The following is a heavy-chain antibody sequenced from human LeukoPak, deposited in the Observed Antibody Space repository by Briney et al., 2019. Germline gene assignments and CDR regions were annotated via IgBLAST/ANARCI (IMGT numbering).Heavy chain of an antibody. CDR3: ARHGSRRNYYDSSGYYYY. V-gene: IGHV5-51*01. CDR2: IYPGDSDT. Sequence: GESLKISCKGSGYSFTSYWIGWVRQMPGKRLEWMGIIYPGDSDTRYSPSFQGQVTISADKSISTAYLQWSSLKASDTAMYYCARHGSRRNYYDSSGYYYYWGQGTLVTVSS. J-gene: IGHJ4*02. D-gene: IGHD3-22*01. CDR1: GYSFTSYW.